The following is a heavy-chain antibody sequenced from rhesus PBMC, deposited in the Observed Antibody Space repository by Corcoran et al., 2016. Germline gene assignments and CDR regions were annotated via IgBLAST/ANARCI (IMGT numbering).Heavy chain of an antibody. J-gene: IGHJ5-1*01. V-gene: IGHV4-127*01. Sequence: QVPLQESGPGLVKPSETLSLPCSVSGYSISSGYGWSWLRPPAGKGLEGSGYSGGSTSETNNNPSRTSRVTISKDTSKNQFSLKLSSGVAADTAVYYCVRHPEHANFEYRFPFWGAGVLVTVSS. CDR3: VRHPEHANFEYRFPF. CDR1: GYSISSGYG. D-gene: IGHD4-35*01. CDR2: SGGSTSET.